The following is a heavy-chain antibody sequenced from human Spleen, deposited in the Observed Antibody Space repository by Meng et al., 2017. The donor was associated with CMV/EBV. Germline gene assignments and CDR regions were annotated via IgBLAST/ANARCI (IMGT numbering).Heavy chain of an antibody. Sequence: GGSLRLSCAASGFTFNNYAIEWVRQAPGKGLEWVASISYDGSDKYYADSVKGRFAISRDNAKNSLYLQLNSLRAGDTAVYYCARQWDYGYNSLDFWGQGTLVTVSS. CDR2: ISYDGSDK. V-gene: IGHV3-30*09. CDR3: ARQWDYGYNSLDF. D-gene: IGHD1-20*01. CDR1: GFTFNNYA. J-gene: IGHJ4*02.